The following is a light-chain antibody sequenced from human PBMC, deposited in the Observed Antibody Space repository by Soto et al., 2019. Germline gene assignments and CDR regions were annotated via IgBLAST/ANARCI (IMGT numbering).Light chain of an antibody. CDR3: AAWDDSLNGQV. J-gene: IGLJ3*02. V-gene: IGLV1-44*01. CDR1: TANIGSNT. CDR2: SNN. Sequence: QSVLTQPPSASGTPGQRLTNSCSGSTANIGSNTVNWYQHLPGSAPKIVIYSNNQRPSGVPDRFSGSKSGTAASLAISGLQSEDEADYYCAAWDDSLNGQVFGGGTTLTVL.